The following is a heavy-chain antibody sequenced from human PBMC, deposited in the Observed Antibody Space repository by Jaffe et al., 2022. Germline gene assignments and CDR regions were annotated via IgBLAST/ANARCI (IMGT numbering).Heavy chain of an antibody. D-gene: IGHD5-18*01. CDR3: ARQAPVDTSMPDNWFDP. J-gene: IGHJ5*02. Sequence: QMQLQESGPGLVKPSETLSLTCTVSGGSISSSVHFWNWIRQPPGKGLEWIGTILSTGATYYNPSLQGRGTISVDMSKNQFSVTLNSVTAADTAVYYCARQAPVDTSMPDNWFDPWGQGTLVTVSS. CDR1: GGSISSSVHF. CDR2: ILSTGAT. V-gene: IGHV4-39*01.